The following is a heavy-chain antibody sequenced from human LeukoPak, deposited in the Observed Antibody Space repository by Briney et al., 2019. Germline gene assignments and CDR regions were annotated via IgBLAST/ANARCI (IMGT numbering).Heavy chain of an antibody. CDR1: GFSLSNPRTS. V-gene: IGHV2-26*01. D-gene: IGHD3-3*01. Sequence: SGPTLVHPTAPLTLTCTVSGFSLSNPRTSVSWIRQPPGKALEWLAHIFSNDERSYSTSLKSRLTISKDTSKRQVVLTMTNMDPVDTATYYCARSDYDTWSGSSYYFDYWGQGTLVTVSS. J-gene: IGHJ4*02. CDR3: ARSDYDTWSGSSYYFDY. CDR2: IFSNDER.